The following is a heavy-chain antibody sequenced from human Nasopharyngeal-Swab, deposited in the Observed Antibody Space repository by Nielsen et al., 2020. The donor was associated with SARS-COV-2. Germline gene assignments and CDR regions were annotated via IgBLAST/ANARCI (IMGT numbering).Heavy chain of an antibody. CDR2: INTDARDT. CDR1: GITLSNSW. CDR3: AREEAWSKTFDR. D-gene: IGHD2-15*01. Sequence: GESLKISCVAPGITLSNSWMHWVRQGPGKGLVWVSRINTDARDTTYADSVKGRFTISRDNAKNTLYLQMDSLRVEDTAVYYCAREEAWSKTFDRWGQGTLVTVAS. J-gene: IGHJ5*02. V-gene: IGHV3-74*01.